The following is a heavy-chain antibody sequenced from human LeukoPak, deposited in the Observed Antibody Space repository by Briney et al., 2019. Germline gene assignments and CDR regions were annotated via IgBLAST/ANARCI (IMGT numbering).Heavy chain of an antibody. CDR2: ISSSSSYI. D-gene: IGHD3-10*01. CDR3: ARDRDYYGSGSSNWFDP. J-gene: IGHJ5*02. Sequence: GGSLRLSCAASGFTFSSYSMTWVRQAPGKGLEWVSSISSSSSYIYYADSVKGRFTISRDNAKNSLYLQMNSLRAEDTAVYYCARDRDYYGSGSSNWFDPWGQGTLVTVSS. CDR1: GFTFSSYS. V-gene: IGHV3-21*01.